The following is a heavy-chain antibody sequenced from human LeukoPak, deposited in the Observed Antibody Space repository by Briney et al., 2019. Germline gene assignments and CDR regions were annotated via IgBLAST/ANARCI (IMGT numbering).Heavy chain of an antibody. D-gene: IGHD3-9*01. Sequence: GGSLRLSCAASGFTFSSYSMNWVRQARGRGLEWVSSISSSSSYIYYADSVKGRFTISRDNAKNSLYLQMNSLRAEDTAVYYCARDGGIYYDILTGSKGHFDYWGQGTLVTVSS. CDR3: ARDGGIYYDILTGSKGHFDY. J-gene: IGHJ4*02. CDR2: ISSSSSYI. V-gene: IGHV3-21*01. CDR1: GFTFSSYS.